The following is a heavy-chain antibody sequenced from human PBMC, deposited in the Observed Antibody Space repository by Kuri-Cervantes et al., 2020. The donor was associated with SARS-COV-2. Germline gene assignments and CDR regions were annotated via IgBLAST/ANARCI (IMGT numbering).Heavy chain of an antibody. CDR2: INAYNGNT. J-gene: IGHJ4*02. CDR3: ARWSSRQQLGIDY. CDR1: GGTFSSYA. Sequence: ASVKVSCKASGGTFSSYAISWVRQAPGQGLEWMGWINAYNGNTKYSQKFQSRVTMTTDTSTSTAYMELGSLTSDDTAVYYCARWSSRQQLGIDYWGQGTLVTVSS. D-gene: IGHD6-13*01. V-gene: IGHV1-18*01.